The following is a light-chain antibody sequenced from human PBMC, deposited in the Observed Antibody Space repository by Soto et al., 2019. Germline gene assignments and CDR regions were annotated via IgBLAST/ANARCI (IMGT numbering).Light chain of an antibody. V-gene: IGKV1-6*01. CDR2: AAS. Sequence: AIEMTQSPSSLSASVGDRVTITCRASQGFRNDLGWYQQKPGKAPRLLIYAASKLQDGVPSMFSGSGSGTDLTLTINSLKPADFATYYCLQNHNYPWTFGQGTKVE. J-gene: IGKJ1*01. CDR1: QGFRND. CDR3: LQNHNYPWT.